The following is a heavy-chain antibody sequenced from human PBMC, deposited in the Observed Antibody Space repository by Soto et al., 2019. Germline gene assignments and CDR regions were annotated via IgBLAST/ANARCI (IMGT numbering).Heavy chain of an antibody. V-gene: IGHV3-30*03. CDR2: ISYDGSNK. J-gene: IGHJ5*02. CDR1: GFSFSNYG. D-gene: IGHD2-15*01. CDR3: SRDPPPYCSGGNFYRFDP. Sequence: PGGSLRLSCAASGFSFSNYGMYWVRQAPGKGLDCVAVISYDGSNKYYVDSVKGRFTISRDKSKNTLFLQMSSLRAEDTAVYYCSRDPPPYCSGGNFYRFDPWGQGTLVTVCS.